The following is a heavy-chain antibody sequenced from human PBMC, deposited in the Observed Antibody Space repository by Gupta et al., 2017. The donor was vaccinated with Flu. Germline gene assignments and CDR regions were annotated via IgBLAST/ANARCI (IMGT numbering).Heavy chain of an antibody. CDR3: ARVQWGSSVLHYYYHMDV. V-gene: IGHV4-34*01. J-gene: IGHJ6*03. CDR1: SFSGYY. Sequence: SFSGYYWSWIRQPPGKGLEWIGEINHSGSSNYSPSLKSRVTISVDTSKSQFSLKLSSVTAADTAVYYCARVQWGSSVLHYYYHMDVWGKGTTVTVSS. CDR2: INHSGSS. D-gene: IGHD6-6*01.